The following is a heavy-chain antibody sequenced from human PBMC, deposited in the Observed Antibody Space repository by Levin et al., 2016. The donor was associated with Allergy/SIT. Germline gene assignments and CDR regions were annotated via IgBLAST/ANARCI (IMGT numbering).Heavy chain of an antibody. J-gene: IGHJ5*02. V-gene: IGHV3-23*01. CDR3: AKPRHFWFDP. Sequence: GESLKISCAASGFTFSSYAMSWVRQAPGKGLEWVSAISGSGGSTYYADSVKGRFTISRDNSKNTLYLQMNSLRAEDTAVYYCAKPRHFWFDPWGQGTLVTVSS. CDR1: GFTFSSYA. CDR2: ISGSGGST. D-gene: IGHD3-3*02.